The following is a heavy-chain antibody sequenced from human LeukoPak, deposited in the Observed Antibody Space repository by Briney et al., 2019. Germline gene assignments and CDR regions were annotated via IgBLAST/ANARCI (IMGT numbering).Heavy chain of an antibody. V-gene: IGHV1-8*01. CDR3: ARGSMRLRGTFDY. Sequence: GASVKVSCKASGYTFTSYDINWVRQATGQGLEWMGWMNPNSGNTGYAQKFQGRVTMTRNTSISTACMELSSLRSEDTAVYYCARGSMRLRGTFDYWGQGTLVTVSS. D-gene: IGHD5-12*01. J-gene: IGHJ4*02. CDR2: MNPNSGNT. CDR1: GYTFTSYD.